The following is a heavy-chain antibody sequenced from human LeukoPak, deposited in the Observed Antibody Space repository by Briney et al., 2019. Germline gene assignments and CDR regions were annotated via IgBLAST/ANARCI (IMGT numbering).Heavy chain of an antibody. CDR3: ARGDVMVVAATLNY. Sequence: GGSLRLSYAASGFTFSSYAMHWVRQAPGKGLEYVSAITGNGGSTFYANSVKGRFTISRDNSKNTLYLQMGSLRAEDMAVYYCARGDVMVVAATLNYWGQGTLVTVSS. CDR2: ITGNGGST. CDR1: GFTFSSYA. J-gene: IGHJ4*02. D-gene: IGHD2-15*01. V-gene: IGHV3-64*01.